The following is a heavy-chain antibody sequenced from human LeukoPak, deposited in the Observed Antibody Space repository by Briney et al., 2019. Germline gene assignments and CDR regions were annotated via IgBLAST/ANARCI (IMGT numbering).Heavy chain of an antibody. Sequence: GGSLRLSCLASGFKFSSFGMSWVRQAPGKGLEWVSGISGGGETAYYADSVKGRFTISKDNSKNTLYLQMSGLRAEDTAVYYCAKDPLEEFGELIKYCFQYWGQGNLVTVSS. CDR1: GFKFSSFG. D-gene: IGHD3-10*01. CDR3: AKDPLEEFGELIKYCFQY. CDR2: ISGGGETA. J-gene: IGHJ4*02. V-gene: IGHV3-23*01.